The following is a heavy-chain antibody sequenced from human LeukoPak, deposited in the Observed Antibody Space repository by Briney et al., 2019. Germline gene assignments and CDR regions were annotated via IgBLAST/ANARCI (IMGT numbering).Heavy chain of an antibody. V-gene: IGHV3-30*02. CDR1: GCTFSSYG. CDR2: IRYDGSNK. D-gene: IGHD3-22*01. CDR3: AKDTPAYYSSDYYKPYFDY. J-gene: IGHJ4*02. Sequence: PGGSLRLSCAASGCTFSSYGVHWVRQAPGKGLEWVAFIRYDGSNKYYADSVKGRFTISRDNSKNTLYLQMNSLRAEDTAVYYCAKDTPAYYSSDYYKPYFDYWGQGTLVTVSS.